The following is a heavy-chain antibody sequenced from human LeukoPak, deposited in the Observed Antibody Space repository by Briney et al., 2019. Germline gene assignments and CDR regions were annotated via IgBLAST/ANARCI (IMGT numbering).Heavy chain of an antibody. CDR1: GFTFCSYG. Sequence: GGSLRLSCAASGFTFCSYGMHWVRQAPGKGLEWVAVISYDGSNKYYADSVKGRFTISRDNSKNTLYLQMNSLRAEDTAVYYCAKDQRYCSGGSCYDNWFDPWGQGTLVTVSS. V-gene: IGHV3-30*18. D-gene: IGHD2-15*01. CDR2: ISYDGSNK. CDR3: AKDQRYCSGGSCYDNWFDP. J-gene: IGHJ5*02.